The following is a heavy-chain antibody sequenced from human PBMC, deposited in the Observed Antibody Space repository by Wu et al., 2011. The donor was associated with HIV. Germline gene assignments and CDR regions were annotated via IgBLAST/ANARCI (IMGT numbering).Heavy chain of an antibody. CDR2: ISPYDGDT. CDR3: ARDDSSGWPEGFDY. V-gene: IGHV1-18*01. D-gene: IGHD6-19*01. Sequence: QVQLVQSGGEVKRPGASLKVSCKASGYMFNSYGISWVRQAPGQGLEWMGWISPYDGDTKYPQKLQGRVTMTTDTSTSTAYMELRSLRSDDTAVYYCARDDSSGWPEGFDYWGQGTLVTVSS. J-gene: IGHJ4*02. CDR1: GYMFNSYG.